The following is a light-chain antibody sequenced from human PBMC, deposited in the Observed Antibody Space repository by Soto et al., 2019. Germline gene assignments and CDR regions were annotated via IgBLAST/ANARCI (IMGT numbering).Light chain of an antibody. CDR3: SSYISSSTLNV. V-gene: IGLV2-14*01. CDR1: CSDVGGYNY. CDR2: DVS. Sequence: QSVLTQPASVSGSPGQSITISCTGTCSDVGGYNYVSWYQQHPGKAPKLMIYDVSKRPSGVSDRFSGSKSGNTASLTISGLQAEDEADYYCSSYISSSTLNVFGTGTKVTVL. J-gene: IGLJ1*01.